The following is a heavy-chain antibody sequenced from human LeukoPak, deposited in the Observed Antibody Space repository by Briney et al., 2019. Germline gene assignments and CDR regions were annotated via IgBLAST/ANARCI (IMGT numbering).Heavy chain of an antibody. CDR2: IKQDGSQK. D-gene: IGHD2-8*02. V-gene: IGHV3-7*02. J-gene: IGHJ4*02. CDR1: GFTFSSYW. CDR3: ASGVTGAR. Sequence: GGSLRLSCAASGFTFSSYWMTWVRQAPGKGLEWVANIKQDGSQKYYVDSVKGRFTISSDNAKNSLYLQMNSLRAEDTAIYYCASGVTGARWGQGTLVTVSS.